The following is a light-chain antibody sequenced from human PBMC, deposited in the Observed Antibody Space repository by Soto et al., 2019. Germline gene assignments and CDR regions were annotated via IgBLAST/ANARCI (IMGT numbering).Light chain of an antibody. V-gene: IGKV3-20*01. J-gene: IGKJ2*02. Sequence: EIVLTQSPGTLSLSPGERATLSCRASQSVSSSYLAWYQQKPGQAPRLLIYGASNRATGIPDRFSGSGSGTDFTLTISRLEPEDFVVYYCQQYGSSPSWTFGQGTKLEIK. CDR2: GAS. CDR1: QSVSSSY. CDR3: QQYGSSPSWT.